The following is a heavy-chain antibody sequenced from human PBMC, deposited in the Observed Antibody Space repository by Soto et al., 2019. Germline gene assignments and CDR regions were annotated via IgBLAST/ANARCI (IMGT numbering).Heavy chain of an antibody. Sequence: QVQLVQSGAEVKQPGASVKVSCKASGYTFNNYGITWVRQAPGQGREWMGWINAYNGHTNYAQKFQDRVAMPTDTPTRTVCMQRRSLRSDDTAVIYFARAMAPDHSDHWCQGTLVTVSS. CDR2: INAYNGHT. V-gene: IGHV1-18*01. CDR3: ARAMAPDHSDH. J-gene: IGHJ4*02. CDR1: GYTFNNYG.